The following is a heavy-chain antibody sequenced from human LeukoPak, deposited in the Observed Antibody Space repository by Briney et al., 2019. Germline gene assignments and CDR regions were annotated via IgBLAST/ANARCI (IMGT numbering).Heavy chain of an antibody. Sequence: SETLSLTCNVSGGSISSSSFYWGWIRQPPGKGLEWIGSLYYSGNTYYNPSLKSRVTISVDTSKNQFSLKLSSVTAADTAVYYCASVYGDYVNWFDPWGQGTLVTVSS. D-gene: IGHD4-17*01. CDR3: ASVYGDYVNWFDP. V-gene: IGHV4-39*07. CDR2: LYYSGNT. J-gene: IGHJ5*02. CDR1: GGSISSSSFY.